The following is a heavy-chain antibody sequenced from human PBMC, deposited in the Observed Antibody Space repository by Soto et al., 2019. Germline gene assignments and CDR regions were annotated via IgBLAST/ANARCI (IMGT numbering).Heavy chain of an antibody. D-gene: IGHD4-17*01. CDR2: IYYSGST. Sequence: QVQLQESGPGLVKPSETLSLTCTVSGGSISSYYWSWIRQPPGKGLEWIGYIYYSGSTNYNPSLKRRVTISVDTSKNQCSLKLSSVAAADTAVYYCARDLNGDYPFDYWGQGTLVTVSS. J-gene: IGHJ4*02. V-gene: IGHV4-59*01. CDR1: GGSISSYY. CDR3: ARDLNGDYPFDY.